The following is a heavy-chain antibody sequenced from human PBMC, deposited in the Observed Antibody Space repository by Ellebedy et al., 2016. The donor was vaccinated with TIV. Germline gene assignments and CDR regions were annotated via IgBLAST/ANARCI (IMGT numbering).Heavy chain of an antibody. Sequence: GESLKISCAASGFTFSDYYMSWIRQAPGKGLEWVSFISISSSYTNYADSVKGRFTISRDNAKNSLYLQMNSLRAEDTAVYYCARAHSGWLFDYWGQGTLVTVSS. CDR2: ISISSSYT. D-gene: IGHD6-19*01. V-gene: IGHV3-11*06. CDR1: GFTFSDYY. CDR3: ARAHSGWLFDY. J-gene: IGHJ4*02.